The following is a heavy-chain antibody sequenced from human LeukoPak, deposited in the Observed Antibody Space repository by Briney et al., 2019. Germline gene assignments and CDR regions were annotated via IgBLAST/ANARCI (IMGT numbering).Heavy chain of an antibody. V-gene: IGHV4-31*03. J-gene: IGHJ4*02. CDR3: ARDAQYYYDDSGYYYLDY. CDR2: IYYTGST. CDR1: GVPISSGGYY. D-gene: IGHD3-22*01. Sequence: PSETLSLTCTVSGVPISSGGYYWSWIRQHPGKGLEWIGYIYYTGSTYYNPSLKSRVSISVDTSKNQFSLNLSSVTAADTAIYYCARDAQYYYDDSGYYYLDYWGQGTLVTVSS.